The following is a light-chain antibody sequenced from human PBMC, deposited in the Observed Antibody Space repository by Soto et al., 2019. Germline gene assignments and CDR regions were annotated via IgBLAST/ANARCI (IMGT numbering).Light chain of an antibody. V-gene: IGKV3-15*01. CDR1: QSVSTN. CDR3: QQYGSSIT. Sequence: ETQMTQSPSTLSASLGERVTITCRASQSVSTNLAWYQHEPGQAPRLLSSGASTRATGVPARFSGSRSGTDFTLTIIRLEPEDFAVYYCQQYGSSITFGQGTRLEI. J-gene: IGKJ5*01. CDR2: GAS.